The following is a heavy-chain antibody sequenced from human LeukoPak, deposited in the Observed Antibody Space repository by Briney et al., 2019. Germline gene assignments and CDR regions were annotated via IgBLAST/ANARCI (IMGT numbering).Heavy chain of an antibody. CDR3: ARDEEAAGTRYFDP. V-gene: IGHV3-48*04. D-gene: IGHD6-13*01. CDR2: ISSSSSTI. Sequence: PGGSLRLSCAASGFTFSSYSMNWVRQAPGKGLEWVSYISSSSSTIYYADSVKGRFTISRDNAKNSLYLQMNSLRAEDTAVYYCARDEEAAGTRYFDPWGQGTLVTVSS. CDR1: GFTFSSYS. J-gene: IGHJ5*02.